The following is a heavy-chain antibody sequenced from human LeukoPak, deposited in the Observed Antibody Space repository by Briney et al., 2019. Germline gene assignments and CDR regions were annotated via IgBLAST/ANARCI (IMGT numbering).Heavy chain of an antibody. V-gene: IGHV4-30-2*01. CDR1: GGSISSGGYS. CDR3: ASQKYDFWSGYYGFDY. Sequence: SETLSLTCAVSGGSISSGGYSWSWIRQPPGKGLEWIGYIYHSGSTYYNPSLRSRVTISVVRSKNQFSLKLSSVTAADTAVYYCASQKYDFWSGYYGFDYWGQGTLVTVSS. CDR2: IYHSGST. J-gene: IGHJ4*02. D-gene: IGHD3-3*01.